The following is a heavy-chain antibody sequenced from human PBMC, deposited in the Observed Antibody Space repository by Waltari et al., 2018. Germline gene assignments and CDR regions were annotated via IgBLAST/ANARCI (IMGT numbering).Heavy chain of an antibody. D-gene: IGHD3-16*01. CDR2: ISAYSGAT. Sequence: QVRLVQSGTEVKRPGASVKVSCKASGFTFTNVGFSWVRQAPGHGLEWLGWISAYSGATHYAEKFQGRVTMTTDTSTDIVYMDLRSLRSDDTAVYFCARNIMRRIDEWGQGTLLTVSS. V-gene: IGHV1-18*01. J-gene: IGHJ4*02. CDR3: ARNIMRRIDE. CDR1: GFTFTNVG.